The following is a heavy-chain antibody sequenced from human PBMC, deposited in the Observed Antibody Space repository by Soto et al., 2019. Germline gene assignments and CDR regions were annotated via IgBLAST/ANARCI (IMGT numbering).Heavy chain of an antibody. CDR1: GSSISSYN. CDR2: IYYSGST. Sequence: SETLSLTCTASGSSISSYNWCLIRQSPGKGLEWIGYIYYSGSTNYIPSLMSRVTISVDTSKNQFSLKLSSVTAADTAVYYCARRYGSCFDYWGQGTLVTVS. D-gene: IGHD5-18*01. CDR3: ARRYGSCFDY. V-gene: IGHV4-59*08. J-gene: IGHJ4*02.